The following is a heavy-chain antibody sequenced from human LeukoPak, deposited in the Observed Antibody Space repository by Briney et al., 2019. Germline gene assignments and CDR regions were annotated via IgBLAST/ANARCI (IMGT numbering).Heavy chain of an antibody. CDR1: GFTFSSYS. D-gene: IGHD3-10*01. J-gene: IGHJ4*02. V-gene: IGHV3-48*01. CDR2: ISSSSVI. CDR3: ARGAYSGRSSYFDY. Sequence: GGSLRLSCAASGFTFSSYSIYWVRQAPGKGLEWISFISSSSVILYAKSVKGRFTVSRDNAKNSLYLQMNSLRAEDTALYYCARGAYSGRSSYFDYWGQGTLVTVSS.